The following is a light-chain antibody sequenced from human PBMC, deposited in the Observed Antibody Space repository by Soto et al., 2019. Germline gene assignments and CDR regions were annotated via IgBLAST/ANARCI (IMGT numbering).Light chain of an antibody. J-gene: IGLJ2*01. CDR2: EVF. CDR1: SSDVGGYNY. Sequence: QSALTQPPSASGSPGQSVTISCTGTSSDVGGYNYVSWYKQYPGKAPKLIIYEVFRRPSGVPDRFSGSKSGNTASLTVSGLQAEDEADYFCTSCAGNNNVVFGGGTKLTVL. V-gene: IGLV2-8*01. CDR3: TSCAGNNNVV.